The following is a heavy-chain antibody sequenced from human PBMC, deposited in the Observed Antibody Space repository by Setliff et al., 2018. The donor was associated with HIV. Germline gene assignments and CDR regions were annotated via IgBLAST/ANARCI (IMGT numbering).Heavy chain of an antibody. CDR1: GFTFSSYG. V-gene: IGHV3-33*06. CDR2: IWLDGSDQ. CDR3: VKGTEGIGANGDAFDF. D-gene: IGHD7-27*01. J-gene: IGHJ3*01. Sequence: PGGSLRLSCAASGFTFSSYGMHWVRQTPGKGLEWVAAIWLDGSDQYYSDSVKGRFTISRDNSRRTVYVQMNSLRVEDTAMYYCVKGTEGIGANGDAFDFWGQGTMVTVSS.